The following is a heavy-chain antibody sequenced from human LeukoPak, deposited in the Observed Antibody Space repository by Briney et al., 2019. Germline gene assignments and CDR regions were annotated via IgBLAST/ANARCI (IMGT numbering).Heavy chain of an antibody. CDR2: IIPIFGTA. CDR1: GGTFSSYA. J-gene: IGHJ4*02. D-gene: IGHD3-9*01. Sequence: SVKVSCKASGGTFSSYAISWVRPAPGQGLEWMGGIIPIFGTANYAQKFQGRVTITTDESTSTAYMELSSLRSEDSAVYYCARGTYYDILTGYLPYWGQGTLVTVSS. V-gene: IGHV1-69*05. CDR3: ARGTYYDILTGYLPY.